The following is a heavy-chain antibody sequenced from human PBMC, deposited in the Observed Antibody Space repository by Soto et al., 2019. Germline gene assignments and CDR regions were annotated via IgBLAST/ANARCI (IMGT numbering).Heavy chain of an antibody. CDR3: ARGLASLPVFAFDI. Sequence: QITIKGSGPTLVKSTQTLTLTCSLSGISLSTSGVGVGWIRQPPGKALEWLALIYWNDDKHYIPSLKSRLTITKDTSKNQAVLTMTNMDPVDTGTYFCARGLASLPVFAFDIWDQGTMVTVSS. J-gene: IGHJ3*02. CDR2: IYWNDDK. CDR1: GISLSTSGVG. D-gene: IGHD3-3*02. V-gene: IGHV2-5*01.